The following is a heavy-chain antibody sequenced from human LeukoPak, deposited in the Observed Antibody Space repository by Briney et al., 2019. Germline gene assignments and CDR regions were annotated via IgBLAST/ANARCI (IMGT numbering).Heavy chain of an antibody. CDR2: IYYSGST. CDR1: GGSISSYY. CDR3: ARAAGGLRYFYDY. D-gene: IGHD3-9*01. V-gene: IGHV4-59*01. J-gene: IGHJ4*02. Sequence: SETLSLTCTVSGGSISSYYWSWIRQPPGKGLEWIGYIYYSGSTNYNPSLKSRVTISVGTSKNQFSLKLSSVTAADTAVYYCARAAGGLRYFYDYWGQGTLVTVSS.